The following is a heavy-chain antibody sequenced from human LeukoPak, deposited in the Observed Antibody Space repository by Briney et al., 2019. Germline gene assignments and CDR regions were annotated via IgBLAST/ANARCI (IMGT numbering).Heavy chain of an antibody. V-gene: IGHV4-4*02. J-gene: IGHJ4*02. D-gene: IGHD3-22*01. CDR3: ARVYYDSSGYRFDY. Sequence: SGTLSLTCAVSGGSISSSYWWSWVRQPPGKGLEWIGEVYHSGSTNYSPPLKSRVTLSVDKSKNQFSLKLSSVTAADTAVYYCARVYYDSSGYRFDYWGQGTLVTVSS. CDR2: VYHSGST. CDR1: GGSISSSYW.